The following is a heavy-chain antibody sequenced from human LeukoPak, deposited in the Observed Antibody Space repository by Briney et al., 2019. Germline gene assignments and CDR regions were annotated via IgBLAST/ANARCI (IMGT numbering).Heavy chain of an antibody. CDR3: AREVYDSSGYYYLDY. CDR2: IYYTGST. CDR1: GGSINYYY. Sequence: PSETLSLTCTVSGGSINYYYWNSIRQPPRKGLEWIGYIYYTGSTSYNPSLKSRVTTSVDTSKKQFSLKLSSVSAADTAVYYCAREVYDSSGYYYLDYWGQGTLVTVSS. D-gene: IGHD3-22*01. J-gene: IGHJ4*02. V-gene: IGHV4-59*01.